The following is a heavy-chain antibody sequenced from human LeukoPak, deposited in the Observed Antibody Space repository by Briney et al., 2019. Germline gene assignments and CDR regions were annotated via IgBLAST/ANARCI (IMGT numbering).Heavy chain of an antibody. J-gene: IGHJ4*02. CDR2: IYHSGST. D-gene: IGHD5-18*01. V-gene: IGHV4-39*07. Sequence: SETLSLTCTVSGGSISSSSYYWGWVRQPPGKGLEWIREIYHSGSTNYNPSLKSRVTISVDKSKNQFSLKLSSVTAADTAVYYCASMGNTAMVNLPIDYWGQGTLVTVSS. CDR3: ASMGNTAMVNLPIDY. CDR1: GGSISSSSYY.